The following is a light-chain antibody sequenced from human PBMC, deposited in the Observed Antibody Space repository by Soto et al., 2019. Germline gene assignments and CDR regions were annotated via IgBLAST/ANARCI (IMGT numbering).Light chain of an antibody. CDR1: QTVSSRH. Sequence: EIVLTQSPGTLSLSPGERAALSCRASQTVSSRHLAWYQQKPGQAPRLLIFHASSRATGIPDRFSGSGSGTDFTLTISRLEPEDFAVYFCQQYGSSPGAFGQGTKVDIK. CDR2: HAS. CDR3: QQYGSSPGA. V-gene: IGKV3-20*01. J-gene: IGKJ1*01.